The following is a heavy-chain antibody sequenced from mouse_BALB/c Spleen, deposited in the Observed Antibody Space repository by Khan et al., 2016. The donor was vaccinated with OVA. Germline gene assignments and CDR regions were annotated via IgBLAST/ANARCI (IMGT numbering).Heavy chain of an antibody. Sequence: EVQLQQSGPDLVKPGASVKISCKASGYSFTLYYMSWVKQSHGKSLEWIGRVNPNTDNINYNQEFKGQAILTVDKSSNTAYMELRSLTSEDSAVYYCTRIYRSDFDYWGQGTTLTVSS. D-gene: IGHD1-1*01. CDR3: TRIYRSDFDY. CDR2: VNPNTDNI. J-gene: IGHJ2*01. CDR1: GYSFTLYY. V-gene: IGHV1-26*01.